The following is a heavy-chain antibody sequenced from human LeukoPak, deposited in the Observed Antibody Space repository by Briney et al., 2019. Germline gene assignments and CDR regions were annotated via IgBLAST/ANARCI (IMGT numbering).Heavy chain of an antibody. V-gene: IGHV4-30-4*01. CDR2: IYHSGIT. CDR3: ARDRSTVDYYGLDV. D-gene: IGHD4-11*01. J-gene: IGHJ6*02. Sequence: PSQTLSLTCTVSGGSISSGDFYWSWIRQPPEKGLEYIGYIYHSGITFYNPSLRSRVTVSIDTSKNQFSLKLSSVTAADTAVSYCARDRSTVDYYGLDVWGQGTTVIVSS. CDR1: GGSISSGDFY.